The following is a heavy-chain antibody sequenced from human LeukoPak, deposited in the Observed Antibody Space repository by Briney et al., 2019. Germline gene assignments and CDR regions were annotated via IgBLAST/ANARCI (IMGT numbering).Heavy chain of an antibody. CDR1: GFTVSINS. CDR2: IYSDNT. CDR3: ARRAGAYSHPYDY. D-gene: IGHD4/OR15-4a*01. Sequence: PGGTLRLSCAASGFTVSINSMSWVRQAPGKGLEWVSFIYSDNTHYSDSVKGRFTISRDNSKNTLYLQMNSLRAEDTAVYYCARRAGAYSHPYDYWGQGTLVTVSS. V-gene: IGHV3-53*01. J-gene: IGHJ4*02.